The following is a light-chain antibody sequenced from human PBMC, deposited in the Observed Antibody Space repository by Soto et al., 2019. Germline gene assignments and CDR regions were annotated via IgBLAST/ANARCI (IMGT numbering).Light chain of an antibody. Sequence: EVVLTQSPATLSLSPGERATLSCRTSQSIDYNLAWFQQKPGQTPRLLILAASQRAAGVPARFRGSGSGTDFTLTISSLEPEDFAVYYCQQSYSMPPWTFGQGTKVQIK. J-gene: IGKJ1*01. CDR3: QQSYSMPPWT. CDR1: QSIDYN. CDR2: AAS. V-gene: IGKV3-11*01.